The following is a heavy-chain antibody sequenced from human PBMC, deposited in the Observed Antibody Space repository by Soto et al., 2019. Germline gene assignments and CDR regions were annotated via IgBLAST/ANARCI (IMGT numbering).Heavy chain of an antibody. CDR2: TYYRSKWYN. D-gene: IGHD1-1*01. CDR1: GDSVSSNSAA. Sequence: SQTLALTCAIAGDSVSSNSAAWNWIRQSPSRGLEWLGRTYYRSKWYNDYAVSVKSRITINPDTSKNQFSLQLNSVTPEDTAVYYCAREWNDPYYYHYYGIAVRGQRTTVPVSS. CDR3: AREWNDPYYYHYYGIAV. V-gene: IGHV6-1*01. J-gene: IGHJ6*02.